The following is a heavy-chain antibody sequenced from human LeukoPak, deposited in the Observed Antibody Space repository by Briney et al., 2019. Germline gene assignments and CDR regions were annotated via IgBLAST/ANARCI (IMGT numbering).Heavy chain of an antibody. CDR2: IYYSGST. CDR3: ARSPNFDWLSSPPRYFDY. J-gene: IGHJ4*02. Sequence: SETQSLTCSVSGGSISNYYWSWIRQPPGKGLEWIGYIYYSGSTNYNPSLKSRVTISVDTSKNQFSLKLSSVTAADTAVYYCARSPNFDWLSSPPRYFDYWGQGTLVTVSS. CDR1: GGSISNYY. V-gene: IGHV4-59*01. D-gene: IGHD3-9*01.